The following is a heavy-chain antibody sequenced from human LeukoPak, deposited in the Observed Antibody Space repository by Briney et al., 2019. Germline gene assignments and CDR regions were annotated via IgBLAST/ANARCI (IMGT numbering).Heavy chain of an antibody. CDR1: GFTVSTNY. CDR2: IYSGGNT. CDR3: AKMRYYDSGGFPNFDY. D-gene: IGHD3-22*01. V-gene: IGHV3-53*04. J-gene: IGHJ4*02. Sequence: GGSLRLSCAASGFTVSTNYMTWARQAPGKGLEWDSVIYSGGNTYYADSVEGRFTISRHNSENTLYLQMNSLRPEDTAVYYCAKMRYYDSGGFPNFDYWGQGTLVTVSS.